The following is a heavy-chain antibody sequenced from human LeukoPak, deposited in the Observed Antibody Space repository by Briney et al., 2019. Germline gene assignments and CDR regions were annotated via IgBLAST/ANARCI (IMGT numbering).Heavy chain of an antibody. J-gene: IGHJ6*02. Sequence: GGSLRLSCAASGFTFSSYAMHWVRQAPGKGLEWVAVISYDGSNKYYADSVKGRFTISRDNSKNTLYLQMNSLRAEDTAVYYCASPLIVAKRRYGDVWGQGTTVTVSS. V-gene: IGHV3-30*14. CDR3: ASPLIVAKRRYGDV. CDR1: GFTFSSYA. D-gene: IGHD5-12*01. CDR2: ISYDGSNK.